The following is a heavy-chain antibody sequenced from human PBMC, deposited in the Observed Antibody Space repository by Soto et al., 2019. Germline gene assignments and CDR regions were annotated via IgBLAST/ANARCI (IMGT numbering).Heavy chain of an antibody. J-gene: IGHJ5*02. Sequence: VQLLESGGGLVQPGGSLRLSCAGSGFTFSSYAMSWVRQAPGKGLEWVSTITSSGGTTYYADSVKGRFTISRDNSRNTLYLQMNSLRAADTAVYYCANCPTLYTPTYNWFDPWGQGTLVTVSS. D-gene: IGHD2-15*01. CDR1: GFTFSSYA. CDR3: ANCPTLYTPTYNWFDP. CDR2: ITSSGGTT. V-gene: IGHV3-23*01.